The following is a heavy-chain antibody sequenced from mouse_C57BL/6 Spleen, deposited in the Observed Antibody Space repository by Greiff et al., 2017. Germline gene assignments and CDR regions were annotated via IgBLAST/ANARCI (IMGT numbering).Heavy chain of an antibody. CDR3: ARYYYVSNAWFAY. Sequence: VQLQQSGAELLKPGASVKLSCTASGYTFTGYWIEWVKQSPGHGLEWVGEVVPGSCSTNYNETLKGRSTITADTSYNTAYMQLSSLTTEDSDIYYCARYYYVSNAWFAYWGQGTLVTVSA. D-gene: IGHD1-1*01. V-gene: IGHV1-9*01. CDR1: GYTFTGYW. CDR2: VVPGSCST. J-gene: IGHJ3*01.